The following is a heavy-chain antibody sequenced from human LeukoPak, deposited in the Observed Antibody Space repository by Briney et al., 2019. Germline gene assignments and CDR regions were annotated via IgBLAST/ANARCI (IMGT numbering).Heavy chain of an antibody. CDR1: GGSISSYY. CDR3: ARDRGYDILTGYYYYGMDV. V-gene: IGHV4-59*01. Sequence: SETLSLTCTVSGGSISSYYWSWIRQPPGKGLEWIGYIYYSGSTNYNPSLKSRVTISVDTSKNRFSLKLSSVTAADTAVYYCARDRGYDILTGYYYYGMDVWGKGTTVTVSS. CDR2: IYYSGST. J-gene: IGHJ6*04. D-gene: IGHD3-9*01.